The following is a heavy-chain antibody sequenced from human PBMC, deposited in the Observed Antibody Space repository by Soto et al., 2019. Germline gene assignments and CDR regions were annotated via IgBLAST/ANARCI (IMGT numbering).Heavy chain of an antibody. Sequence: SVKVSCKASGGTFSSYTISWVRQAPGQGLEWMGRIIPILGIANYAQKFQGRVTITADKSTSTAYMELSSLRSEDTAVYYCARTEYYYDRSGSHTWFDPWGQGSLVT. CDR2: IIPILGIA. CDR3: ARTEYYYDRSGSHTWFDP. D-gene: IGHD3-22*01. CDR1: GGTFSSYT. J-gene: IGHJ5*02. V-gene: IGHV1-69*02.